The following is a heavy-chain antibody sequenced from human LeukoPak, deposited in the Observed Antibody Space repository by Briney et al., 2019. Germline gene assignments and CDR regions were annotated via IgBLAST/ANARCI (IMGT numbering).Heavy chain of an antibody. J-gene: IGHJ4*02. CDR1: GLTFGNYG. D-gene: IGHD3-10*01. CDR2: IGGGGYTT. V-gene: IGHV3-23*01. CDR3: AEVESSYCRI. Sequence: GSLRLSFVASGLTFGNYGMNWVRQAPGKGLEWVSSIGGGGYTTYYADSVRGRFTISRDNSKNSMYLQMSSLRAEDTAIYYCAEVESSYCRIWGQGTLVTVSS.